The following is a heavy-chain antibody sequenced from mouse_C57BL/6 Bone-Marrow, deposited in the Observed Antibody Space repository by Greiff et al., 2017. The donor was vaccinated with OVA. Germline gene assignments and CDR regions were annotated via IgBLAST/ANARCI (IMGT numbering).Heavy chain of an antibody. CDR3: GRAAGGAWFAY. CDR1: GYAFTNYL. J-gene: IGHJ3*01. CDR2: INPGSGGT. Sequence: QVQLQQSGAELVRPGTSVKVSCKASGYAFTNYLIEWVKQRPGQGLEWIGVINPGSGGTNYNETFKGKATLTADNSSSTAYMQLSSLAAEDSAGDDCGRAAGGAWFAYWGKGTLVTVSA. V-gene: IGHV1-54*01. D-gene: IGHD4-1*01.